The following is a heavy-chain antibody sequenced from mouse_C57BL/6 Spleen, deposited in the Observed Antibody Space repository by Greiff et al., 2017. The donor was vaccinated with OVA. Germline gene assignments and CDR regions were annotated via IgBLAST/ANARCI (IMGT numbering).Heavy chain of an antibody. D-gene: IGHD2-4*01. V-gene: IGHV1-59*01. Sequence: VQLQQPGAELVRPETSVKLSCKASGYTFTSYWMHWVKQRPGQGLEWIGVIDPSDSYTNYNQKFKGKATLTVDTSSSTAYMQLSSLTSEDSAVYYWAYYDYDGGAPWFAYWGQGTLVTVSA. CDR1: GYTFTSYW. CDR3: AYYDYDGGAPWFAY. J-gene: IGHJ3*01. CDR2: IDPSDSYT.